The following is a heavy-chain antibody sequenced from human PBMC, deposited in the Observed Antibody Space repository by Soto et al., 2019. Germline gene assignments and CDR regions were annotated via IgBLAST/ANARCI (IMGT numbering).Heavy chain of an antibody. CDR2: ISVSGNNA. Sequence: GSLRLSCAASVFAFSTLAMTWVRQAPGKGLEWVAAISVSGNNAYYADSVKGRFTISRDNSKNTLYLQMNSLRAEDTAVYYCAKDPSRDGYKIDNDAFDIWGQGTMVTVSS. CDR3: AKDPSRDGYKIDNDAFDI. J-gene: IGHJ3*02. V-gene: IGHV3-23*01. D-gene: IGHD5-12*01. CDR1: VFAFSTLA.